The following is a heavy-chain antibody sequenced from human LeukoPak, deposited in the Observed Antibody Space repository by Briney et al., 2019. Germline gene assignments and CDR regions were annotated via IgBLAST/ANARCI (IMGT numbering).Heavy chain of an antibody. Sequence: TSVKVSCKASGYTFTSYDINWVRQATGQGLEWMGWMNPNSGNTGYAQKFQGRVTMTRNTSISTAYMELSSLRSEDTAVYYCARDVLGTIPYYYYGMDVWGQGTTVTVSS. D-gene: IGHD5-12*01. CDR3: ARDVLGTIPYYYYGMDV. CDR2: MNPNSGNT. CDR1: GYTFTSYD. V-gene: IGHV1-8*01. J-gene: IGHJ6*02.